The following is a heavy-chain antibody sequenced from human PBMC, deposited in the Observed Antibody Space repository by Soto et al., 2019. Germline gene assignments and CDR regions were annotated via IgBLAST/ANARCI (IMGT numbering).Heavy chain of an antibody. Sequence: GGSLRLSCAASGFTFSSYAMNWVRQAPGKGLEWVAHISYDGNNKYYADSVKGRFTISRDNFKNTLYLQMSSLRADDTAVYYCARDCPHITIFRYRYYWGQRNLLTVSA. V-gene: IGHV3-30*03. CDR2: ISYDGNNK. J-gene: IGHJ1*01. D-gene: IGHD3-3*01. CDR3: ARDCPHITIFRYRYY. CDR1: GFTFSSYA.